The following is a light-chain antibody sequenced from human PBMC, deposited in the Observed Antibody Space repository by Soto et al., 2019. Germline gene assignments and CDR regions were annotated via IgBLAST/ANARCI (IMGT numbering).Light chain of an antibody. CDR1: QGISSY. CDR3: QQLNSYPIT. Sequence: DTQLTQSPSFLSASVGDRVTITCRASQGISSYLAWYQQNPGKAPKLLIYAASTLQSGVPSRFSGSGSGTEFTLTISSLQPEDFATYYCQQLNSYPITFGQGTRLEIK. J-gene: IGKJ5*01. CDR2: AAS. V-gene: IGKV1-9*01.